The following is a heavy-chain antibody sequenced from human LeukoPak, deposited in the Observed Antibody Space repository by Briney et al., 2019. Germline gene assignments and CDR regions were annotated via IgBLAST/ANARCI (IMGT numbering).Heavy chain of an antibody. V-gene: IGHV4-59*01. Sequence: SETLSLTCTVSGGSISSYYWSWIRQPPGKGLEWIGYIYYSGSTNYNPSLKSRVTISVDTSKNQFSLKLSSVAAADTAVYYCARDNYYYDSSGYPLDYWGQGTLVTVSS. D-gene: IGHD3-22*01. CDR2: IYYSGST. CDR1: GGSISSYY. CDR3: ARDNYYYDSSGYPLDY. J-gene: IGHJ4*02.